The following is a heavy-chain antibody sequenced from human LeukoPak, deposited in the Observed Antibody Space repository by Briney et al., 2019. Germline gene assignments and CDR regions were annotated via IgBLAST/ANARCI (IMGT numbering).Heavy chain of an antibody. CDR1: EYTFIDYY. Sequence: GASVKVSCKASEYTFIDYYIHWVRQAPGQGLEWMGWINPNSGGTNYAQKFQGRVTMTRDTSISTAYMELSRLRSDDTAVYYCARDLEYLYPGGAFDIWGQGTMVTVSS. CDR2: INPNSGGT. J-gene: IGHJ3*02. D-gene: IGHD3-16*01. CDR3: ARDLEYLYPGGAFDI. V-gene: IGHV1-2*02.